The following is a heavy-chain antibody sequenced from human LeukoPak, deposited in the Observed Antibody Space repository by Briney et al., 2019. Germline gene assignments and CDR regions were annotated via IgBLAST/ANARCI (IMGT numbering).Heavy chain of an antibody. D-gene: IGHD6-19*01. CDR2: IYYSGST. Sequence: PSGTLSLTCPVSSGSISSGVYYWSWIRQHPGKSLEWIGYIYYSGSTYYNPSLKSRVTISVDTSKNQFSLKLDSVTEIDTAMYYCARNQAVAANRGAFDIWGQGTMVTVSS. CDR1: SGSISSGVYY. J-gene: IGHJ3*02. CDR3: ARNQAVAANRGAFDI. V-gene: IGHV4-31*03.